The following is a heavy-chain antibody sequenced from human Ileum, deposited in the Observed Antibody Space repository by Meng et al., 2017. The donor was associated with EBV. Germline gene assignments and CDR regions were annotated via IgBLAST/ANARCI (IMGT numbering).Heavy chain of an antibody. V-gene: IGHV4-59*08. CDR3: ARGGWSLDY. CDR2: IYYSGST. J-gene: IGHJ4*02. Sequence: PQDSGPGLVKPSETLSLPCTVSGGSISSYYWSWIRQPPGKGLEWIGYIYYSGSTNYNPSLKSRVTISVDTSKNQFSLNLSSVTAADTAVYYCARGGWSLDYWGQGTLVTVSS. CDR1: GGSISSYY. D-gene: IGHD2-15*01.